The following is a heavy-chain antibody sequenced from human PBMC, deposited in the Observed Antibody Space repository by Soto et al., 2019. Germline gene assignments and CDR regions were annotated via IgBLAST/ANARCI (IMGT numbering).Heavy chain of an antibody. J-gene: IGHJ4*02. D-gene: IGHD2-21*01. CDR3: ARDRTEGDGYNFDY. Sequence: GESLKISCAASGFTFSSYAMHWVRQAPGKGLEWVAVISYDGSNKYYADSVKGRFTISRDNSKNTLYLQMNSLRAEDTAVYYCARDRTEGDGYNFDYWGQGTLVTVSS. CDR1: GFTFSSYA. V-gene: IGHV3-30-3*01. CDR2: ISYDGSNK.